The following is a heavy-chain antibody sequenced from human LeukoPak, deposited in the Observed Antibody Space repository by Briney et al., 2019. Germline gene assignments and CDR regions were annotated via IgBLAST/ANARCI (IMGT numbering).Heavy chain of an antibody. Sequence: GEALQISCKGSGYSFTSYWIGWVRPMPGKGLEWMGIIYPGDSDTRYSPSFQGQVTISADKSISTAYLQWSSLKASDTAMYYCARNNDSSGYPVYWGQGTLVTVSS. CDR3: ARNNDSSGYPVY. J-gene: IGHJ4*02. CDR2: IYPGDSDT. V-gene: IGHV5-51*01. CDR1: GYSFTSYW. D-gene: IGHD3-22*01.